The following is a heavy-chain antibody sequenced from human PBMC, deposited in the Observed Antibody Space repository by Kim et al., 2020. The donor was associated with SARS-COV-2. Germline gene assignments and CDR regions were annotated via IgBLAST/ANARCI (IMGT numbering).Heavy chain of an antibody. V-gene: IGHV1-18*01. Sequence: ASVKVSCKASGYTFTSYGISWVRQAPGQGLEWMGWISAYNGNTNYAQKLQGRVTMTTDTSTSTAYMELRSLRSDDTAVYYCARADRYYYDSSGKYYFDYWGQGTLVTVSS. J-gene: IGHJ4*02. CDR1: GYTFTSYG. D-gene: IGHD3-22*01. CDR2: ISAYNGNT. CDR3: ARADRYYYDSSGKYYFDY.